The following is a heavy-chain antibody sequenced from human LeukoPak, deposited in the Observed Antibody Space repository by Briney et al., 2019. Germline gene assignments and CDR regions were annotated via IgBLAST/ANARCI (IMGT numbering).Heavy chain of an antibody. D-gene: IGHD5-18*01. CDR2: ISGSGGST. Sequence: GGSLRLSCAASGFTFTSYAMSWVRQAPGKGLGWVSAISGSGGSTYYADSVKGRFTISRDNSKNPLYLQMNSLRAEDTAVYYCAKDLFLWLPSFDYWGQGTLVTVSS. J-gene: IGHJ4*02. CDR3: AKDLFLWLPSFDY. CDR1: GFTFTSYA. V-gene: IGHV3-23*01.